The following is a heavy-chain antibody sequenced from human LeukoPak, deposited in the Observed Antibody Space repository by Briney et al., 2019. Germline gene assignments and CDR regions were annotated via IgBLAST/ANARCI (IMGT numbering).Heavy chain of an antibody. D-gene: IGHD5-18*01. CDR1: GGSISSYY. J-gene: IGHJ4*02. CDR2: IYYSGST. CDR3: ARGNSYGRTYYFDY. Sequence: SETLSLTCTVSGGSISSYYWSWIRQPPGKGLEWIGYIYYSGSTNYNPSLTSRVTISVDTSKNQFSLKLSSVTAADTAVYYCARGNSYGRTYYFDYWGQGTLVTVSS. V-gene: IGHV4-59*01.